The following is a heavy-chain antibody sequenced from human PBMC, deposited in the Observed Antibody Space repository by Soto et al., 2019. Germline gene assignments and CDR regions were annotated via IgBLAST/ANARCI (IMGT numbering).Heavy chain of an antibody. J-gene: IGHJ4*02. CDR3: ARGPTGWYGFDY. CDR1: GLTFSSSW. V-gene: IGHV3-74*01. Sequence: EVQLVESGGGLVQPGGSLRLSCAAYGLTFSSSWMHWVRQAPGKGLEWVSRIKADGTTTNYADSVKGRFTISRDNAKNTLYLQLNSLRAEDTAVYYCARGPTGWYGFDYWGQGTLVTVSS. D-gene: IGHD6-19*01. CDR2: IKADGTTT.